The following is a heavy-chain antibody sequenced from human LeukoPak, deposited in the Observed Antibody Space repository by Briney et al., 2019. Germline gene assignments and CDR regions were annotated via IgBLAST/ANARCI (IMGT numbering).Heavy chain of an antibody. J-gene: IGHJ4*02. D-gene: IGHD3-9*01. CDR3: ATGYFDRTFDY. V-gene: IGHV4-38-2*02. CDR2: IYHSGST. CDR1: GYSISSGYY. Sequence: SETLSLTCTVSGYSISSGYYWGWIRQPPGKGLEWIGSIYHSGSTYYNPSLKSRVTISVDTSKNQFSLKLSSVTAADTAVYYCATGYFDRTFDYWGQGTLVTVSS.